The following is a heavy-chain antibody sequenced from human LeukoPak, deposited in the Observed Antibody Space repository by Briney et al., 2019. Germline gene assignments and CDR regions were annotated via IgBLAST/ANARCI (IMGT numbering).Heavy chain of an antibody. D-gene: IGHD3-3*01. Sequence: GASVKVSCKVSGYTLTELSMHWVRQAPGKGLEWMGGFDPEDGETIYAQKFQGRVTMTEDTSTDTAYMELSSLRSEDTAVYYCATVDTILYYYYMDVWGKGTTVTVSS. J-gene: IGHJ6*03. CDR3: ATVDTILYYYYMDV. V-gene: IGHV1-24*01. CDR2: FDPEDGET. CDR1: GYTLTELS.